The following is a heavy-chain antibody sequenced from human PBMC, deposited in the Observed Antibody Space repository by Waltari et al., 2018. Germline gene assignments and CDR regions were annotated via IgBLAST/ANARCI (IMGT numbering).Heavy chain of an antibody. CDR2: ISGSGGST. CDR3: AREVPKRITIFGVYKD. V-gene: IGHV3-23*01. D-gene: IGHD3-3*01. Sequence: EVQLLESGGGMVQPGGSLRLSCAASGFTFSSYAMSWVRQAPGKGLEWVSAISGSGGSTYYADSVKGRFTISRDNSKNTLYLQMNSLRAEDTAVYYCAREVPKRITIFGVYKDWGQGTLVTVSS. CDR1: GFTFSSYA. J-gene: IGHJ4*02.